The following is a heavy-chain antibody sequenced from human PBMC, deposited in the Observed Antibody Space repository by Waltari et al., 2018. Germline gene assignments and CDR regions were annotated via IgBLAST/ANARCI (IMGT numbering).Heavy chain of an antibody. CDR3: ARAPIAVAGSFDY. D-gene: IGHD6-19*01. Sequence: QVQLVESGGGVVQPGRSLRLSCAASGFTFSSYGMHWVRQAPGKGLEWVAFIWYEGSNKYYADSVKGRFTISRDNAKNSLYLQMNSLRAEDTAVYYCARAPIAVAGSFDYWGQGTLVTVSS. J-gene: IGHJ4*02. CDR2: IWYEGSNK. V-gene: IGHV3-33*08. CDR1: GFTFSSYG.